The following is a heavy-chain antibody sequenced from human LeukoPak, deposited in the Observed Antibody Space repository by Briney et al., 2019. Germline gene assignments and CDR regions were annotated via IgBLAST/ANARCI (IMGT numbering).Heavy chain of an antibody. CDR2: IYYSGST. V-gene: IGHV4-39*02. CDR1: GGSISSSSYY. J-gene: IGHJ4*02. CDR3: AREGSGYDFWSGYQAYYFDY. Sequence: SETLSLTCTVSGGSISSSSYYWGWIRQPPGKGLEWIGSIYYSGSTYYNPSLKSRVTISVDTSKNQFSLKLSSVTAADTAVYYCAREGSGYDFWSGYQAYYFDYWGQGTLVTVSS. D-gene: IGHD3-3*01.